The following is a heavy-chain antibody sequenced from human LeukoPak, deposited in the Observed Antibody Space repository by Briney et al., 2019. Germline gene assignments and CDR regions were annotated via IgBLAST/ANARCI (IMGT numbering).Heavy chain of an antibody. V-gene: IGHV3-23*01. CDR1: GFTFSSYA. CDR2: ISGSGGST. D-gene: IGHD6-19*01. CDR3: VKSPMSSGWFDY. J-gene: IGHJ4*02. Sequence: PGGSPRLSCAASGFTFSSYAMSWVRQAPGKGLEWVSAISGSGGSTYYADSVKGRFTISRDNSKNTLYLQMNSLRAEDTAVYYCVKSPMSSGWFDYWGQGTLVTVSS.